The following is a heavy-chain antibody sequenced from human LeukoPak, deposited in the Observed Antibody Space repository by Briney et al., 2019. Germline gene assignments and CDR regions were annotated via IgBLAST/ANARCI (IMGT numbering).Heavy chain of an antibody. V-gene: IGHV1-18*01. CDR2: ISAYNGNT. CDR3: ARPGPLRGIGMSVNDY. CDR1: GYTFTSYG. J-gene: IGHJ4*02. Sequence: ASVKVSCKASGYTFTSYGISWVRQAPGQGLEWMGWISAYNGNTNYAQKLQGRVTMTTDTSTSTAYMELRSLRSDDTAVYYCARPGPLRGIGMSVNDYWGQGTLVTVSS. D-gene: IGHD5-12*01.